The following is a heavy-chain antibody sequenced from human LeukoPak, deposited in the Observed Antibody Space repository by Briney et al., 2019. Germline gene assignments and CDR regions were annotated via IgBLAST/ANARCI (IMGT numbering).Heavy chain of an antibody. V-gene: IGHV3-30*02. CDR1: GFTFSNYA. D-gene: IGHD3-16*01. J-gene: IGHJ3*02. Sequence: HPGGSLRLSCAASGFTFSNYAINWVRRAPGKGLQWVAFIRHDGTITYYADSVKGRFTISRDNSKNMLYLQMNNLRPEDTAVYSCAKLLFWGNYNDAYDIWGQGTTVIVSS. CDR2: IRHDGTIT. CDR3: AKLLFWGNYNDAYDI.